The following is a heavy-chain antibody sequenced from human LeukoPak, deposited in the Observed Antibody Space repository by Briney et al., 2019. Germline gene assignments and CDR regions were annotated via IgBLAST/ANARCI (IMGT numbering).Heavy chain of an antibody. CDR1: GFTFDDYA. D-gene: IGHD6-13*01. J-gene: IGHJ3*02. Sequence: PGRSLRLSCVVSGFTFDDYAMHWVRQAPGKGLEWVSGISWNSGSIGYADSVKGRFTISRDNAKNSLYLQMNSLRAEDMALYYCARSTAAGNDAFDIWGQGIMVTVSS. V-gene: IGHV3-9*03. CDR3: ARSTAAGNDAFDI. CDR2: ISWNSGSI.